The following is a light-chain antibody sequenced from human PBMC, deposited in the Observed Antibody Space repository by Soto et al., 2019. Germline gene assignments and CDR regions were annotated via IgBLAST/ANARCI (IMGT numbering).Light chain of an antibody. Sequence: QAVVTQPPSVSGAPGQRVTISCTGSSSNIGAGYDVHWYQQLPGRAPKVLIYGNTNRPSGVPDRFSGSRSGTSASLAITGLQAEDEADYFCQSYDTSLSVLFGGGTKVTVL. J-gene: IGLJ2*01. CDR1: SSNIGAGYD. CDR2: GNT. CDR3: QSYDTSLSVL. V-gene: IGLV1-40*01.